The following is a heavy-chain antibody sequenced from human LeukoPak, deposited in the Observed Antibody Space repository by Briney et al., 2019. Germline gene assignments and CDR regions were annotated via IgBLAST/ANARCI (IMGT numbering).Heavy chain of an antibody. V-gene: IGHV4-61*02. D-gene: IGHD3-22*01. CDR2: IYTSGDT. CDR1: GDSISSDTYY. CDR3: AREYRSGYFYVHDAFDM. Sequence: SQTLSLTCTVSGDSISSDTYYWNWIRQSAGKGLEWIGRIYTSGDTCYNPSLKSRVTISVDTSKNQFSLKLTSVTAADAAMYYCAREYRSGYFYVHDAFDMWGQGTMVIVSS. J-gene: IGHJ3*02.